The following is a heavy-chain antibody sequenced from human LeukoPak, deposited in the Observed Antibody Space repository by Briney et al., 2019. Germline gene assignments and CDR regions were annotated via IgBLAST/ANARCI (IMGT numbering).Heavy chain of an antibody. CDR2: ISSSGSTI. Sequence: PGGSLRLSCAASGSTFSDYGMHWVRQAPGKGLEWVSYISSSGSTIYYADSVKGRFTISRDNAKNSLYLQMNSLRAEDTAVYYCAELGITMIGGVWGKGTTVTISS. CDR1: GSTFSDYG. CDR3: AELGITMIGGV. V-gene: IGHV3-48*03. D-gene: IGHD3-10*02. J-gene: IGHJ6*04.